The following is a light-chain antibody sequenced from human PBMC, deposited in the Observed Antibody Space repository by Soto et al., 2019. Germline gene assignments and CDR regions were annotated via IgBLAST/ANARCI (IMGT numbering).Light chain of an antibody. V-gene: IGKV1-39*01. Sequence: DIQMTLSPPSLSASVGDRAPITCRASQSISTCLNWYQQKPGKAPKLLSYASSTLQSGVPSTCRGSGSGTDFTLTISSVQPEDFATYFCQQCLRIPLTFGGGTKVDTK. CDR1: QSISTC. CDR3: QQCLRIPLT. J-gene: IGKJ4*01. CDR2: ASS.